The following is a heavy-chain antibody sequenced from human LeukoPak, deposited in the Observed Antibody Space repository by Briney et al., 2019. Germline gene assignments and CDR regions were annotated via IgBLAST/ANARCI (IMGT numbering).Heavy chain of an antibody. CDR3: ANMAYDSSGYRWFDP. Sequence: SETLSLTCAVYGGSFSGYYWTWIRQPPGKGLEWIGEINHSGSTNYNPSIKSRVTISVDTSKNQFSLKLSSVTAADTAIYYCANMAYDSSGYRWFDPWGQGTLVTVSS. CDR2: INHSGST. V-gene: IGHV4-34*01. D-gene: IGHD3-22*01. CDR1: GGSFSGYY. J-gene: IGHJ5*02.